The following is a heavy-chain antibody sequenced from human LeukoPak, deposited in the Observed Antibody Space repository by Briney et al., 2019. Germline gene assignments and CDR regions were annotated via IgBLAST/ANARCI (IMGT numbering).Heavy chain of an antibody. D-gene: IGHD3-3*01. J-gene: IGHJ4*02. CDR3: ARVLPGYYDFWSGYYSDFDY. V-gene: IGHV1-3*01. CDR2: INAANGNT. CDR1: GFTFTTYT. Sequence: ASVKVSCKTSGFTFTTYTMHWVRQAPGQRLEWMGWINAANGNTQYSQKFQGRVTITRDTSASTAYMELRSLRSDDTAVYYCARVLPGYYDFWSGYYSDFDYWGQGTLVTVSS.